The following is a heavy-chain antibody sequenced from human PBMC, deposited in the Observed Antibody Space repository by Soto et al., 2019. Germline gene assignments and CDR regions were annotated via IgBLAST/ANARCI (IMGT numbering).Heavy chain of an antibody. CDR1: GFTFSSYS. V-gene: IGHV3-73*01. Sequence: GGSLRLSCAASGFTFSSYSMNWVRQAPGKGLEWVGRIRSKANSYATAYAASVKGRFTISRDDSKNTAYPQMNSLKTEDTAVYYCTRRSPLAGDSYYYYYGMDVWGQGTTVTVSS. CDR2: IRSKANSYAT. D-gene: IGHD3-10*01. CDR3: TRRSPLAGDSYYYYYGMDV. J-gene: IGHJ6*02.